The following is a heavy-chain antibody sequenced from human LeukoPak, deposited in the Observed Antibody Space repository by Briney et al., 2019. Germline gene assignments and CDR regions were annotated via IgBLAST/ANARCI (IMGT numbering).Heavy chain of an antibody. CDR1: GYSISSGYF. Sequence: SETLSLTCSVSGYSISSGYFWGWIRQPPGKGLEWIGIIHSGESPYYSPSLESRISISIDTSKNQFSLKFNSVTAADTAVYYCARGGGVRTGSGRRPGNWFDPWGQGTLVIVSS. D-gene: IGHD3-16*01. CDR2: IHSGESP. CDR3: ARGGGVRTGSGRRPGNWFDP. J-gene: IGHJ5*02. V-gene: IGHV4-38-2*02.